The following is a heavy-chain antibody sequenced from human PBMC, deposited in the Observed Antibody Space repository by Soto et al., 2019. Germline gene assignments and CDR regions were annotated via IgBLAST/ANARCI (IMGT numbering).Heavy chain of an antibody. CDR2: GSIGGST. CDR3: AKRRGAGGHFDY. V-gene: IGHV3-23*01. Sequence: DVQLLESGGGLVQPEGSLRLSCAASGFTFSSYAMGWVRQGPGKGLEWLAVGSIGGSTHYADSVRGRFTISRDNSKNTLSLQMNSLTAEDLAVYFCAKRRGAGGHFDYWGQGALVTVSS. CDR1: GFTFSSYA. D-gene: IGHD2-15*01. J-gene: IGHJ4*02.